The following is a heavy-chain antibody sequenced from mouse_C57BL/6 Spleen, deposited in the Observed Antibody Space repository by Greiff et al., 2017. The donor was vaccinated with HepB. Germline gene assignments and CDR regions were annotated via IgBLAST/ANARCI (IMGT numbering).Heavy chain of an antibody. V-gene: IGHV1-54*01. CDR1: GYAFTNYL. D-gene: IGHD2-5*01. Sequence: VQLQQSGAELVRPGTSVKVSCKASGYAFTNYLIEWVKQRPGQGLEWIGVINPGSGGTNYNEKFKGKATRTADKSSSTAYMQLSSLTSEDSAVYCCARRHYSNYGFAYWVQGTLVTVSA. CDR3: ARRHYSNYGFAY. J-gene: IGHJ3*01. CDR2: INPGSGGT.